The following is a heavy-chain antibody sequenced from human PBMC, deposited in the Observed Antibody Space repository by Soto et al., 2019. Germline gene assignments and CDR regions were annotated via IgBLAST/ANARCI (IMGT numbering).Heavy chain of an antibody. D-gene: IGHD2-21*02. V-gene: IGHV1-2*02. J-gene: IGHJ5*02. CDR2: TNPRSGVT. CDR3: ARGDVNWFDP. Sequence: GSVEVSCKASGYSFIGYYMHWVRQAPGQGLEWMGWTNPRSGVTNYSEKFHGRVTMTRDTSITTAYMELSSLRSDDTAVYYCARGDVNWFDPWGQGTMFTVSS. CDR1: GYSFIGYY.